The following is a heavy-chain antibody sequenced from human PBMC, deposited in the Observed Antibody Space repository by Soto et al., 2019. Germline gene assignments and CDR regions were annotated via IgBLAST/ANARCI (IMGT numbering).Heavy chain of an antibody. CDR1: GGTFSSYA. V-gene: IGHV1-69*01. CDR2: IIPIFGTA. D-gene: IGHD5-12*01. CDR3: ARAPRKMATIEFGDY. J-gene: IGHJ4*02. Sequence: QVQLVQSGAEVKKPGSSVKVSCKASGGTFSSYAISWVRQAPGQGLAWMGGIIPIFGTANYAQKFQGRVTITADESTSSAYMELSSLRSEDTSVYYCARAPRKMATIEFGDYWGQGTLVTVSS.